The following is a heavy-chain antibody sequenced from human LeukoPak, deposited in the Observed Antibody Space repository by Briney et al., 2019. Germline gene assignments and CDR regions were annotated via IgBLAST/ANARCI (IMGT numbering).Heavy chain of an antibody. D-gene: IGHD6-19*01. CDR3: ARESRIAVAGMGNWFDP. CDR1: GGSISSYY. CDR2: IYYSGST. J-gene: IGHJ5*02. V-gene: IGHV4-39*07. Sequence: SETLSLTCTVSGGSISSYYWGWIRQPPGKGLEWIGSIYYSGSTYYNPSLKSRVTISVDTSKNQFSLKLSSVTAADTAVYYCARESRIAVAGMGNWFDPWGQGTLVTVSS.